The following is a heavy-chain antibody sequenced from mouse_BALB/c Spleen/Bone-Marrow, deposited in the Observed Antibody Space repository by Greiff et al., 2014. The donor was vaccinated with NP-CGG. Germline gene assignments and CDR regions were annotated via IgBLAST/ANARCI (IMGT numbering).Heavy chain of an antibody. V-gene: IGHV1-67*01. CDR1: GYTFTDYA. CDR2: ISTYSGNT. CDR3: ARPRQLGLALYAMDY. J-gene: IGHJ4*01. D-gene: IGHD3-2*01. Sequence: VQLQQSGPELVRPGVSVRISCKGSGYTFTDYAMHWVKQSHAKSLEWIGVISTYSGNTNYNQKFKGKATMTVDKSSSTAYMELAKLTSEDSAIYYCARPRQLGLALYAMDYWGQGTSVTVSS.